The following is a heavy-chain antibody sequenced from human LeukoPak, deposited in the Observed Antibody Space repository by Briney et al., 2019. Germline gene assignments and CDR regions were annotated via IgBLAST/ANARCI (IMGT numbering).Heavy chain of an antibody. J-gene: IGHJ3*02. D-gene: IGHD2-15*01. CDR1: GGSISSYY. V-gene: IGHV4-59*12. CDR3: ARDASHGMSGGPPLQSDAFDI. Sequence: SETLSLTCTVSGGSISSYYWSWIRQPPGSELEWIGYIYYSGSTTYGPSLKSRVTISVDTSKNQFSLKLSSVTAADTAVYYCARDASHGMSGGPPLQSDAFDIWGQGTMVTVSS. CDR2: IYYSGST.